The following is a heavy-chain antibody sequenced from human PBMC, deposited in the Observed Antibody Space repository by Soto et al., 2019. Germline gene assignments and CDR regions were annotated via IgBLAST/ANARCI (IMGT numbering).Heavy chain of an antibody. D-gene: IGHD4-4*01. V-gene: IGHV5-51*01. CDR2: IYPGDSDT. Sequence: GESLKISCXGSGYSFTSYWIGWVRQMPGKGLEWMGIIYPGDSDTRYSPSFQGQVTISADKSISTAYLQWSSLKASDTAMYYCARHSSYSPTPVYYYGMDVWGQGTTVTVPS. J-gene: IGHJ6*02. CDR1: GYSFTSYW. CDR3: ARHSSYSPTPVYYYGMDV.